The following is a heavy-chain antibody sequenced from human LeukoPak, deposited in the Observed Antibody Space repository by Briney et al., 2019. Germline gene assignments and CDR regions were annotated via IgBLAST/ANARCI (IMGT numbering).Heavy chain of an antibody. CDR3: VGGFTTSAQY. D-gene: IGHD6-25*01. V-gene: IGHV3-23*01. Sequence: GSLRPSRATSEFSLNTRGHNRGRQAPGKGLEWVSTISGGSDYTYYADSVKGRFTISRDNSKNTVYVQMDSLRAEDTAVYYCVGGFTTSAQYWGQGTLVTVSS. CDR2: ISGGSDYT. J-gene: IGHJ4*02. CDR1: EFSLNTRG.